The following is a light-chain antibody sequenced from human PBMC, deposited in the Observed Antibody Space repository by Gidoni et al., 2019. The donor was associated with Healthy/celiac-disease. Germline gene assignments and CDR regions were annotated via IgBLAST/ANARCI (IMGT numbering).Light chain of an antibody. J-gene: IGKJ1*01. V-gene: IGKV3-20*01. Sequence: EIVLTQSPGTLSLSPGERATLSCRASQSVSSSYLAWYQQKPGQAPRLLIYGASSRATGIPDRFSGSGSGTDFTLTISRLEPEDFAVYYCQQYGSSPLGFSQGTKVEIK. CDR3: QQYGSSPLG. CDR1: QSVSSSY. CDR2: GAS.